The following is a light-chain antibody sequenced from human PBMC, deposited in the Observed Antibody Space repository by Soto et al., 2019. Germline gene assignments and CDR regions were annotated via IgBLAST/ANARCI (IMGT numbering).Light chain of an antibody. CDR2: GTS. J-gene: IGKJ1*01. V-gene: IGKV3-15*01. CDR1: QSVGSN. Sequence: EIVMTQSPATLSVSPGERATLSCRASQSVGSNLAWYHQKPGQAPRLLIYGTSTRATGIPARFSGSGSGTEFTLTISSLQSEDFAVYYCQQYNNWPPSWTFGQGTKVEIK. CDR3: QQYNNWPPSWT.